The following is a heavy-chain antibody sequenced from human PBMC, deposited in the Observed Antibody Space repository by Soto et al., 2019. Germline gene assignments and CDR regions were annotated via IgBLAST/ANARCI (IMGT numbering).Heavy chain of an antibody. Sequence: GGSLRLSCAASGFTFSSYAMCWVRQAPGKGLEWVYSISNTCDSTYYANSVKGRFIISRDNSMNTLSLQMSSLRAEDTAVYYCAKSGSHSYFDSWGQGTLVTVSS. CDR3: AKSGSHSYFDS. CDR2: ISNTCDST. J-gene: IGHJ4*02. V-gene: IGHV3-23*01. D-gene: IGHD1-26*01. CDR1: GFTFSSYA.